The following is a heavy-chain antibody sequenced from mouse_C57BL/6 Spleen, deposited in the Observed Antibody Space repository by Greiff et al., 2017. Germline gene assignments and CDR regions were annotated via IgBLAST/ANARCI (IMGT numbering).Heavy chain of an antibody. V-gene: IGHV1-74*01. CDR3: LYSNSPFDY. CDR1: GYTFTSYW. D-gene: IGHD2-5*01. Sequence: QVQLKQPGAELVKPGASVKVSCKASGYTFTSYWMHWVKQRPGQGLEWIGRIHPSDSDTNYNQKFKGKATLTVAKSSSTAYMQLSSLTAEDSAVYYCLYSNSPFDYWGQGTTLTVSS. J-gene: IGHJ2*01. CDR2: IHPSDSDT.